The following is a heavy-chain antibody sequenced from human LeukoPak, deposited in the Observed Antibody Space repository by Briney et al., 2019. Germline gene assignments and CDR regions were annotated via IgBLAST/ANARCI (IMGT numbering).Heavy chain of an antibody. CDR2: ISYDGNGSKK. V-gene: IGHV3-30*18. J-gene: IGHJ4*02. CDR1: GFTFSTYG. CDR3: AKERVIAAAGIYDYCDS. D-gene: IGHD6-13*01. Sequence: PGGSLRLSCAASGFTFSTYGMHWVRQGPGKGLEGVAVISYDGNGSKKYYVESVKGRFPISRDNSKNKQYLQMNSLRAEDTAVYYCAKERVIAAAGIYDYCDSWGQGTLGTVSS.